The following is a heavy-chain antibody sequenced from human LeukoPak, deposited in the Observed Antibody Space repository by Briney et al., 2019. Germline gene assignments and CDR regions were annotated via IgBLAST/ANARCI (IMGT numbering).Heavy chain of an antibody. CDR2: INTHNGDT. D-gene: IGHD3-10*01. CDR3: ASSITMVRGWSFDP. J-gene: IGHJ5*02. Sequence: GASVKVSCKASGYTFASFGITWVRQAPGQGLEWMGWINTHNGDTNYAQKLQGRVTMTTDTSTSTAYMELRSLRSDDTAVYYCASSITMVRGWSFDPWGQGTLVTVSS. V-gene: IGHV1-18*01. CDR1: GYTFASFG.